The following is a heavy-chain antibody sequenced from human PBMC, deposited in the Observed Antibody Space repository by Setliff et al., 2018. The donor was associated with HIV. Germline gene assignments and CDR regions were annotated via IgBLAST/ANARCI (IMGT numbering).Heavy chain of an antibody. D-gene: IGHD4-17*01. Sequence: ASVKVSCKASGYTFTSYGISWVRQAPGHGLEWMGWLASYNDDANYAQNLQGRVTMTTDKSTSTAYMELRSLRSDDTAVYYCARGQYGDELFDYWGQGTLVTVSS. CDR2: LASYNDDA. CDR1: GYTFTSYG. V-gene: IGHV1-18*01. J-gene: IGHJ4*02. CDR3: ARGQYGDELFDY.